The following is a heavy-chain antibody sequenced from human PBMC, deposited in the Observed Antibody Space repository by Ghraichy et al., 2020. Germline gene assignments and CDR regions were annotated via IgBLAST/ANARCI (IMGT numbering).Heavy chain of an antibody. V-gene: IGHV4-4*02. Sequence: ESLNISCAVSGGSIRSYHWWSWVRQPPGKGLEWIGEVYYNGSTNCNPSLKSRVTMSVDMSKNQFSLRLTSVTAADTAVYYCTSEAFTVIENWFDPWGPGTLVTVSS. D-gene: IGHD3-22*01. J-gene: IGHJ5*02. CDR2: VYYNGST. CDR3: TSEAFTVIENWFDP. CDR1: GGSIRSYHW.